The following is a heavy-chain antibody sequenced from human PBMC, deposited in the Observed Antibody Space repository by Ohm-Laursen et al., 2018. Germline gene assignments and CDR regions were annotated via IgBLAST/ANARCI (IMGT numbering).Heavy chain of an antibody. Sequence: SIRLSCAASGFAFSNSWLTWVRQAPGKGLEWVAHINQDGSEKNYGDSVKGRFTISRDNAKNSLYLQMNSLRVEDTAVFYCARGHYDMNLWGQGTTVTVSS. CDR2: INQDGSEK. CDR1: GFAFSNSW. CDR3: ARGHYDMNL. J-gene: IGHJ6*02. V-gene: IGHV3-7*01.